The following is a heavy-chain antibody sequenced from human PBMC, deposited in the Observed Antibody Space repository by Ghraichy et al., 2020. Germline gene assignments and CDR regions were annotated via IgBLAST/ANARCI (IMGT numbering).Heavy chain of an antibody. J-gene: IGHJ6*03. CDR1: GGTFNIYP. V-gene: IGHV1-69*13. Sequence: SVKVSCKASGGTFNIYPISWVRQAPGQGLEWMGGIIPIFGTANYAQKFQDRVTVTADESTTTAYMELSSLRSEDTAVYYCARAPLRRYYYMDVWGNGTTVTVSS. CDR3: ARAPLRRYYYMDV. CDR2: IIPIFGTA.